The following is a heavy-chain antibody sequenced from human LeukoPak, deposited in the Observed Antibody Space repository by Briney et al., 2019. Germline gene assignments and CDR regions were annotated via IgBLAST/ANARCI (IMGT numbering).Heavy chain of an antibody. Sequence: GESLKISCKGSGYSFTSYWIGWVRQMPGKGLEWMGIIYPGDFDTRYSPSFQGQVTISADKSISTAYLQWSSLKASDTAIYYCARHGPHPGGGDPSPPEDGGQEPRVPVP. J-gene: IGHJ4*02. CDR3: ARHGPHPGGGDPSPPED. D-gene: IGHD3-10*01. V-gene: IGHV5-51*01. CDR2: IYPGDFDT. CDR1: GYSFTSYW.